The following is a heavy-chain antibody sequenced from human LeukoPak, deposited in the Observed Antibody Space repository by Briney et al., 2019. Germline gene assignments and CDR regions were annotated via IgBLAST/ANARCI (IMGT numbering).Heavy chain of an antibody. CDR3: ARGRNIAVGGTSLVAH. J-gene: IGHJ4*02. CDR1: GYTFTDYH. Sequence: ASVKVSCKASGYTFTDYHMHWVRQAPGQGLEWMGWINPNNGDTSYAQKFQGRVTMTRDTSISTAYMELSSLRSDDTAVYYCARGRNIAVGGTSLVAHWGQGTLVTVSS. CDR2: INPNNGDT. V-gene: IGHV1-2*02. D-gene: IGHD6-13*01.